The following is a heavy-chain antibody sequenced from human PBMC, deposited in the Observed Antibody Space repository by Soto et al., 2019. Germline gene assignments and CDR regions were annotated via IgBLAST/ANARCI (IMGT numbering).Heavy chain of an antibody. D-gene: IGHD2-2*01. J-gene: IGHJ6*02. CDR3: ARQNPGVVTPHWVAYYGMDV. V-gene: IGHV4-39*01. CDR2: IYYSGST. Sequence: SETLSLTCTVSGGSISSSSYYWGWIRQPPGKGLEWIGSIYYSGSTYYNPSLKSRVTISVDTSKNQFSLKLSSVTPADTPVYYCARQNPGVVTPHWVAYYGMDVWGQGTTVTVSS. CDR1: GGSISSSSYY.